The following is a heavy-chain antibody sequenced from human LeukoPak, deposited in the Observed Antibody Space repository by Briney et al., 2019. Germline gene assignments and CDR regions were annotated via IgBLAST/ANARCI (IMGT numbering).Heavy chain of an antibody. D-gene: IGHD6-19*01. V-gene: IGHV1-69*06. CDR2: IIPIFGTA. J-gene: IGHJ4*02. Sequence: ASVKVSCKASGGTFSSYAISWVRQAPGQGLEWMGGIIPIFGTANYAQKFQGRVAITADKSTSTAYMELSSLRSEDTAVYYCARVQLGYSSGWYGGYYFDYWGQGTLVTVSS. CDR1: GGTFSSYA. CDR3: ARVQLGYSSGWYGGYYFDY.